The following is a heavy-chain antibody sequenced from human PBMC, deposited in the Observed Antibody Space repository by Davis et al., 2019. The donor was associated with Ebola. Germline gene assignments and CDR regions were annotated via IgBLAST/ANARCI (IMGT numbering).Heavy chain of an antibody. J-gene: IGHJ6*02. D-gene: IGHD2-15*01. CDR1: GGSFSGYY. Sequence: SETLSLTCAVYGGSFSGYYWSWIRQPPGKGLEWIGEINHSGSTNYNPSLKSRVTISVDTSKNQFSLKLSSVTAADTAVYYCAREDIVVVVAVPYYYYGMDVWGQGTTVTVSS. V-gene: IGHV4-34*01. CDR3: AREDIVVVVAVPYYYYGMDV. CDR2: INHSGST.